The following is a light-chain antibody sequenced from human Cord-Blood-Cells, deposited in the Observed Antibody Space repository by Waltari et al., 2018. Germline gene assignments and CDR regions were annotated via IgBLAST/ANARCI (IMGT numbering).Light chain of an antibody. CDR1: NIGSKS. Sequence: SYVLTQPPSVSVAPGKTARITCGGNNIGSKSVHWYKQKPGHAPLLVIYYDSDRPSGIPERFSGSNSGNTATLTISRVEAGDEADYYCQVWDSSSDHRVFGGGTKLTVL. J-gene: IGLJ3*02. CDR2: YDS. V-gene: IGLV3-21*04. CDR3: QVWDSSSDHRV.